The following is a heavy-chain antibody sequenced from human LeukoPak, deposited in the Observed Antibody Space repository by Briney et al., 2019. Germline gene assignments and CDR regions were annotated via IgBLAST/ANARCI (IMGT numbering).Heavy chain of an antibody. Sequence: GSSVKVSCKASGGTFSSYAISWVRQAPGQGLEWMGGIIPIFGTANYAQKFQGRVTITADESTSTAYMELSSLRSEDTAVYYCARVVWFGEYNWFDPWGQGTLVTVSS. D-gene: IGHD3-10*01. V-gene: IGHV1-69*01. CDR1: GGTFSSYA. CDR2: IIPIFGTA. CDR3: ARVVWFGEYNWFDP. J-gene: IGHJ5*02.